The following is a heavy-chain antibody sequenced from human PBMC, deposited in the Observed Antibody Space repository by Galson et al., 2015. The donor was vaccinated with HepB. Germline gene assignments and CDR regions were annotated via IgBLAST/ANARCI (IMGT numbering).Heavy chain of an antibody. V-gene: IGHV3-23*01. CDR3: AKDPGDFRSATRDY. J-gene: IGHJ4*02. CDR1: GFTFSSYA. Sequence: SLRLSCAASGFTFSSYAMSWVRQAPGKGLEWVSAISGSGGSTYYADSVKGRFTISRDNSKNTLYLQMNSLRAEDTAVYYCAKDPGDFRSATRDYWGQGTLVTVSS. CDR2: ISGSGGST. D-gene: IGHD3-3*01.